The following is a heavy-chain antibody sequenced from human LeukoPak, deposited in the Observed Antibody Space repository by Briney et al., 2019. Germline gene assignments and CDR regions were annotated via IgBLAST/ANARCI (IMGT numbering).Heavy chain of an antibody. CDR3: ARGRPTSYRITIFGVERYNWFDP. CDR2: INHSGST. D-gene: IGHD3-3*01. Sequence: SETLSLTCAVYGGSFSGYYWSWIRQPPGKGLEWIGEINHSGSTNYNPSLKSRVTISVDTSKNQFSLKLSSATAADTAVYYCARGRPTSYRITIFGVERYNWFDPWGQGTLVTVSS. CDR1: GGSFSGYY. V-gene: IGHV4-34*01. J-gene: IGHJ5*02.